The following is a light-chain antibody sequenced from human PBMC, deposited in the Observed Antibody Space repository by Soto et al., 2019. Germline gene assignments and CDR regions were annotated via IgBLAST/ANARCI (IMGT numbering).Light chain of an antibody. CDR1: QSISSW. V-gene: IGKV1-5*03. Sequence: DIQMTQSPSTLSASVGDRVTITCRASQSISSWLAWYQQKPGKAPKLLLYKASSLESGVPSRFSGSGSWTEFTRTISCLQPDVFSTEYCGQYNTYWTFGQGTKVEIK. CDR3: GQYNTYWT. CDR2: KAS. J-gene: IGKJ1*01.